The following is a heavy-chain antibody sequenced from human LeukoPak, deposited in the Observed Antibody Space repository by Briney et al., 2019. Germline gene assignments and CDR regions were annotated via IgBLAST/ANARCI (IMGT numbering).Heavy chain of an antibody. CDR3: ARGSTVTTEGAFDI. D-gene: IGHD4-17*01. V-gene: IGHV3-21*01. CDR2: ISSSSSYI. CDR1: GFTFSSYS. J-gene: IGHJ3*02. Sequence: GGSLRLSCAASGFTFSSYSMNWVRQAPGKGLEWVSSISSSSSYIYYADSVKGRFTISRDNAKSSLYLQMNSLRAEDTAVYYCARGSTVTTEGAFDIWGQGTMVTVSS.